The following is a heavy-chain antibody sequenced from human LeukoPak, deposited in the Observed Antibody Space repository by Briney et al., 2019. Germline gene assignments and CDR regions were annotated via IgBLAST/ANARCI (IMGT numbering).Heavy chain of an antibody. V-gene: IGHV1-24*01. Sequence: ASVKVSCKVSGYTLTELSMHWVRQAPGKGLEWMGGFDPEDGGTIYAQKFQGRVTMTEDTSTDTAYMELSSLRSEDTAVYYCATENGRYCSGGSCYSKGLFDPWGQGTLVTVSS. CDR1: GYTLTELS. J-gene: IGHJ5*02. D-gene: IGHD2-15*01. CDR2: FDPEDGGT. CDR3: ATENGRYCSGGSCYSKGLFDP.